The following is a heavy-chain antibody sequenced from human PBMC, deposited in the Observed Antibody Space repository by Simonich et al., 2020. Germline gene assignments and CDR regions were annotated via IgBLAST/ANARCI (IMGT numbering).Heavy chain of an antibody. CDR3: ARSPRGELGDFDY. CDR1: GYTFTGYY. V-gene: IGHV1-2*02. CDR2: INPNSGGT. D-gene: IGHD7-27*01. Sequence: QVQLVQSGAEVKKPGASVKVSCKASGYTFTGYYMHWVRQAPGQGLEWMGWINPNSGGTNYQQKFKGRVTMTRDTAISTAYMELSRLRSDDTAVYYCARSPRGELGDFDYWGQGTLVTVSS. J-gene: IGHJ4*02.